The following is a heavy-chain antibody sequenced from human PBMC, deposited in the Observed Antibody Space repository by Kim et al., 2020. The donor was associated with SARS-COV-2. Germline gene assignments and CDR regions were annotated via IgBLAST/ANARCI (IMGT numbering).Heavy chain of an antibody. V-gene: IGHV3-23*01. CDR2: ISGSGNSG. CDR1: GFDFRSFV. D-gene: IGHD3-10*01. J-gene: IGHJ4*02. CDR3: AKSGRIPLVRGVMHFEY. Sequence: GGSLRLSCAASGFDFRSFVMSWVRQAPGKGLEWVSGISGSGNSGYYADSVKGRFTISRNNSKNTVYLQMKSLRVEDTAIYYCAKSGRIPLVRGVMHFEYWGQGTLVAVSS.